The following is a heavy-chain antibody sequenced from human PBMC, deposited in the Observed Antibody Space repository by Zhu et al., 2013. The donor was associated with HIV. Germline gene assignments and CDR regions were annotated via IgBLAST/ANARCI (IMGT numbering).Heavy chain of an antibody. CDR2: FNPEDGEM. D-gene: IGHD1-26*01. CDR3: AAAARGNYLLRY. Sequence: QVQLVQSGTEVKKPGASVKVSCKVSGDTLSELSMHWVRQAPGKGLEWMGGFNPEDGEMIYSQKFQGRVTMTEDTSTDTAYMELGSLTSDDTAIYYCAAAARGNYLLRYWGQGQHGHRLL. J-gene: IGHJ1*01. CDR1: GDTLSELS. V-gene: IGHV1-24*01.